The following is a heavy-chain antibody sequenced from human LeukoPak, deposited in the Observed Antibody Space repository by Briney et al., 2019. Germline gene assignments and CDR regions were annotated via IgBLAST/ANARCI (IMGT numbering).Heavy chain of an antibody. CDR3: ARGAPSAPDY. CDR1: GGSFSGYY. Sequence: SETLSLTCAVYGGSFSGYYWSWIRQPPGKGREWIGEINHSGSTNYNPSLKSRVTISVDTSKNQFSLKLSSVTAADTAVYYCARGAPSAPDYWGQGTLVTVSS. J-gene: IGHJ4*02. V-gene: IGHV4-34*01. CDR2: INHSGST.